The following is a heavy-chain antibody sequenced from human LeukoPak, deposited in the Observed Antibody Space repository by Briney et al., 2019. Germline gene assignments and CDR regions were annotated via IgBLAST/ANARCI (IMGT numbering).Heavy chain of an antibody. V-gene: IGHV3-23*01. J-gene: IGHJ4*02. D-gene: IGHD2/OR15-2a*01. CDR3: ATKRNIVTTSADDF. CDR1: GFTFSSYA. CDR2: ITGSGGDT. Sequence: PGGSLRLSCAASGFTFSSYAMSWVRQAPGKGLEWVSGITGSGGDTYYADSVKGRFTISRDNSKNTLYLQMTSPRAEDTAAYYCATKRNIVTTSADDFWGQGTLVTVSS.